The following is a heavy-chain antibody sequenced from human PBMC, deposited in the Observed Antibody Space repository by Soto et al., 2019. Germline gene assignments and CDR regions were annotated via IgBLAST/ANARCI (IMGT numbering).Heavy chain of an antibody. Sequence: QLHLVQSGAVVKKPGASVTVSCSASGYTVTAYYMHWVRQAPGRGLDWMGGINPATGAATYTQTFQGRVTMTRDTSTSTAVRGLRGLAYGDPEVFYCARGVAVGVAGSAALDMWGQGTLVTVSS. CDR1: GYTVTAYY. V-gene: IGHV1-2*02. D-gene: IGHD3-3*01. J-gene: IGHJ3*02. CDR2: INPATGAA. CDR3: ARGVAVGVAGSAALDM.